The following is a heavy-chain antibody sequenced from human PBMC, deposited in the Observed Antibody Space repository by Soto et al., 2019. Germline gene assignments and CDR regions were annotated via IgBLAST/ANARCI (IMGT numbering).Heavy chain of an antibody. CDR3: ARKGYCSSTSCYAGWFDP. CDR1: GGSISSGGYY. Sequence: QVQLQESGPGLVKPSQTLSLTCTVSGGSISSGGYYWSWIRQHPGKGLEWIGYIYYSGSTYYNPSLKRRVTISVDTSKNQFSLKLSSVTAADTAVYYCARKGYCSSTSCYAGWFDPWGQGTLVTVSS. V-gene: IGHV4-31*03. D-gene: IGHD2-2*01. CDR2: IYYSGST. J-gene: IGHJ5*02.